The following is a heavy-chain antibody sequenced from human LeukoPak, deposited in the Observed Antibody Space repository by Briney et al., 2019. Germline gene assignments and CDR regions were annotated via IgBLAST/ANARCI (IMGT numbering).Heavy chain of an antibody. V-gene: IGHV3-23*01. CDR2: ISGSGGST. CDR1: GFTFSSYA. Sequence: PGGSLRLSCAASGFTFSSYAMCWVRQAPGKGLGLVSAISGSGGSTYYADSVKGRFIISRDNSKNTLYLQMNSLRAEDTAVYYCAKDRGAVAEGDAFDIWGQGTMVTVSS. J-gene: IGHJ3*02. CDR3: AKDRGAVAEGDAFDI. D-gene: IGHD6-19*01.